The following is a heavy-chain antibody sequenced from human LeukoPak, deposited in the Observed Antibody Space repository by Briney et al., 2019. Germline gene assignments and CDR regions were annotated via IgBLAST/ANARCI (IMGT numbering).Heavy chain of an antibody. CDR1: GGPFSAYY. Sequence: PSETLSLTCAFYGGPFSAYYWTWLRQPPGSGLEWIGEISHSGITHYHPSIKSRVTISLDTSKDWFSLRLTSVTAADTAVYYCATYWSTGNSDSWGQGIPVTVSS. J-gene: IGHJ4*02. V-gene: IGHV4-34*01. CDR2: ISHSGIT. CDR3: ATYWSTGNSDS. D-gene: IGHD2-8*02.